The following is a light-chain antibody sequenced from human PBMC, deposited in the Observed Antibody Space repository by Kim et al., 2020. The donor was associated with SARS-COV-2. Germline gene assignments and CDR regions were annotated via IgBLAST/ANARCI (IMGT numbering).Light chain of an antibody. Sequence: PGEGATLSDRASQSVSHSLAWYQQKPDQTPRLLIFDASNRATDIPARFSGSGSGTDFTLTISSLEPEDFAVYLYQQRTNWRYSFGQGTKLEIK. V-gene: IGKV3-11*01. CDR1: QSVSHS. J-gene: IGKJ2*03. CDR3: QQRTNWRYS. CDR2: DAS.